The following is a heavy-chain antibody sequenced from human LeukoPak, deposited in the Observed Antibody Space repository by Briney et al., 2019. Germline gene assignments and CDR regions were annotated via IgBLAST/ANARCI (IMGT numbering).Heavy chain of an antibody. CDR1: GGSISSYY. Sequence: SETLSLTCTVSGGSISSYYWSWIRQPAGKGPEWIGRIYTSGSTNYNPSLKSRVTMSVDTSKNQFSLKLSSVTAADTAVYYCASLPSDYPDPDAFDIWGQGTMVTVSS. CDR2: IYTSGST. D-gene: IGHD4-17*01. J-gene: IGHJ3*02. CDR3: ASLPSDYPDPDAFDI. V-gene: IGHV4-4*07.